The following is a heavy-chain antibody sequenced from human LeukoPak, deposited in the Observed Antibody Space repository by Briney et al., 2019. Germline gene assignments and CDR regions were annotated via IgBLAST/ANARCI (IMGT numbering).Heavy chain of an antibody. CDR3: ARDWRAFCGGDCFGFFDY. CDR1: EFTFSSYT. V-gene: IGHV3-30-3*01. J-gene: IGHJ4*02. Sequence: GGSLRLSCAASEFTFSSYTMHWVRQAPGKGLEWVVLISYDGSNKYYADSVKGRFTISRDNSKNTLFLQTNSLRAEDTAMYYCARDWRAFCGGDCFGFFDYWGQGTLVTVSS. D-gene: IGHD2-21*02. CDR2: ISYDGSNK.